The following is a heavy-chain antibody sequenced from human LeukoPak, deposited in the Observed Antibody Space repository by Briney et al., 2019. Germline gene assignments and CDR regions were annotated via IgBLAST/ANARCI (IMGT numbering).Heavy chain of an antibody. J-gene: IGHJ4*02. Sequence: GASVKVSCKASGGTFSSYAISWVRQAPGQGLEWMGGIIPISGTANYAQKFQGRVTITTDESTSTAYMELSSLRSEDTAVYYCARSRSTYYYDSSGYYCNYWGQGTLVTVSS. CDR2: IIPISGTA. D-gene: IGHD3-22*01. CDR1: GGTFSSYA. CDR3: ARSRSTYYYDSSGYYCNY. V-gene: IGHV1-69*05.